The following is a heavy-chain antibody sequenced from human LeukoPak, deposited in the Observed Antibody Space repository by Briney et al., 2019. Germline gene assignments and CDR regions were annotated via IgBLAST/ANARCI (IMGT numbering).Heavy chain of an antibody. J-gene: IGHJ4*02. Sequence: PGGSLRPSCAASGFTFISYWMHWVRQAPGKGLMWVSRINSDGSSTTYADSVKGRFTISRDNAKNTLYLQMNSLRAEDTAVYYCAREDSSGTYSWGQGILVTVSS. V-gene: IGHV3-74*01. CDR1: GFTFISYW. D-gene: IGHD6-19*01. CDR3: AREDSSGTYS. CDR2: INSDGSST.